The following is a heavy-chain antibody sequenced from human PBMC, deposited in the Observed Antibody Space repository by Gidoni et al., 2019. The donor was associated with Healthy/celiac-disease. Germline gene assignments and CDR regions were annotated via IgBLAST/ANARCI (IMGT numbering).Heavy chain of an antibody. J-gene: IGHJ6*02. Sequence: QVQLVQSGAEVKKPGASVKVSCKASGYTFTSYDINWVRQATGQGLEWMGWMNPNSGNTGYAQKFQGRVTMTRNTSISTAYMELSSLRSEDTAVYYCARVVGVVTELDYYYYGMDVWGQGTTVTVSS. CDR2: MNPNSGNT. CDR1: GYTFTSYD. CDR3: ARVVGVVTELDYYYYGMDV. D-gene: IGHD3-3*01. V-gene: IGHV1-8*01.